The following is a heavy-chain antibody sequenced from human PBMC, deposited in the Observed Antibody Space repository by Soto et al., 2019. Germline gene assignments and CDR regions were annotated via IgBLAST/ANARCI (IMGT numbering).Heavy chain of an antibody. CDR2: VNPSGGHT. J-gene: IGHJ4*02. Sequence: QVQLMQSGAEVKKPGASVKVSCKASGDTFSDYYIHCVRQAPGQGLEWMGTVNPSGGHTTYAQHLLGRVTMTRDTSTSTLHMELTSLTSEDTAVYYCARGGHVVVVTAALAYWGQGTLVTVSS. CDR3: ARGGHVVVVTAALAY. D-gene: IGHD2-21*02. V-gene: IGHV1-46*01. CDR1: GDTFSDYY.